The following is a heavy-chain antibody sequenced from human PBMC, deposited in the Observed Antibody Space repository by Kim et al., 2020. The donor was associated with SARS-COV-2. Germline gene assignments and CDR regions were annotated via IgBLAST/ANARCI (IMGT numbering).Heavy chain of an antibody. CDR3: ARGTRKYRQQLVTWFDP. CDR1: GGSISSYY. CDR2: IYYSGST. Sequence: SETLSLTCTVSGGSISSYYWSWIRQPPGKGLEWIGYIYYSGSTNYNPSLKSRVTISVDTSKNQFSLKLSSVTAADTAVYYCARGTRKYRQQLVTWFDPWGQGTLVTVSS. J-gene: IGHJ5*02. V-gene: IGHV4-59*01. D-gene: IGHD6-13*01.